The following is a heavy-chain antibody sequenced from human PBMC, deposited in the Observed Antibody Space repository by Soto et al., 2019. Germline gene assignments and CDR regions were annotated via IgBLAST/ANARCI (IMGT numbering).Heavy chain of an antibody. J-gene: IGHJ4*01. V-gene: IGHV3-30-3*01. CDR3: ARDPTAVAGTGYFDY. D-gene: IGHD6-19*01. CDR1: GFTFSSYA. Sequence: QVQLVESGGGVVQPGRSLRLSCAASGFTFSSYAMQWVRQAPGKGLEWVAVISYDGSNKYYADSVKGRFTTSRDNAKNTLYLQMTGLRAADTAVYSGARDPTAVAGTGYFDYWGHGTLVTVSS. CDR2: ISYDGSNK.